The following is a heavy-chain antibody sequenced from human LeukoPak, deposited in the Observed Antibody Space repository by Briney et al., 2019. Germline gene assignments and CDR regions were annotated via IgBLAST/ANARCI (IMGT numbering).Heavy chain of an antibody. V-gene: IGHV3-66*01. CDR3: ARDPPTGYYYDSSGYTPGFDY. CDR2: IYSGGST. CDR1: GFTFDDYG. Sequence: GGSLRLSCAASGFTFDDYGMSWVRQAPGKGLEWVSVIYSGGSTYYADSVKGRFTISRDNSKNTLYLQMNSLRAEDTAVYYCARDPPTGYYYDSSGYTPGFDYWGQGTLVTVSS. D-gene: IGHD3-22*01. J-gene: IGHJ4*02.